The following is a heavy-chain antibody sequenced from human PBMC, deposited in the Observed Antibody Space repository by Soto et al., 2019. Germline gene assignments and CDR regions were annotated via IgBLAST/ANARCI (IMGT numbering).Heavy chain of an antibody. CDR2: IYWDDDK. D-gene: IGHD2-2*01. V-gene: IGHV2-5*02. Sequence: QITLKESGPTLVKPTQTLTLTCTFSGFSLNTSGVGVGWIRQPPGRALEWLALIYWDDDKHYSPSLKSRLTLTKDTSKSHVVLTMTNMDPVDTATYYCAPVVSGTSYYRRFDPWGQGTLVTVSS. J-gene: IGHJ5*02. CDR3: APVVSGTSYYRRFDP. CDR1: GFSLNTSGVG.